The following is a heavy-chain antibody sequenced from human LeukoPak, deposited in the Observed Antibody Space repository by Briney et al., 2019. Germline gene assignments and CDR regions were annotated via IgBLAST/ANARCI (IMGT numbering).Heavy chain of an antibody. CDR3: ARAGRKSRGVDIVRKKETGYYYYMDV. CDR1: GGSVSSSSYY. CDR2: IYYSGST. V-gene: IGHV4-39*07. Sequence: SETLSLTCTVSGGSVSSSSYYWGWIRQPPGKGLEWIGSIYYSGSTYYNPSLKSRVTISVDTSKNQFSLKLSSVTAADTAVYYCARAGRKSRGVDIVRKKETGYYYYMDVWGKGTTVTVSS. J-gene: IGHJ6*03. D-gene: IGHD2-15*01.